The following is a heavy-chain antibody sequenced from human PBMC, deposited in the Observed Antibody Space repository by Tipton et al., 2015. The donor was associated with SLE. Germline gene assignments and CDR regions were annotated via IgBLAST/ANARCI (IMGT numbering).Heavy chain of an antibody. CDR2: IGHDGTP. J-gene: IGHJ6*03. V-gene: IGHV4-38-2*01. Sequence: LRLSCDVFGYSISGGYYWGWIRQTPGKGLEWIGAIGHDGTPTYNPSLKSRGTFSLDRSKNQFSLRLSSVTAADTAVYYCARGVAGYFYYCYMDVWGKGTTVTISS. CDR3: ARGVAGYFYYCYMDV. CDR1: GYSISGGYY.